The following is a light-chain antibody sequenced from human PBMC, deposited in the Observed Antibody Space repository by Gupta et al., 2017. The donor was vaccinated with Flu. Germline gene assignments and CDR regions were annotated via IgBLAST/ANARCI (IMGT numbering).Light chain of an antibody. J-gene: IGLJ2*01. Sequence: ITISCTGTSSDVGGYNYVSWYQQYPGKAPKLIMYDVSSRPSGVSNRFSGSKSGNTASLTISGLQAEDEADYYCSSYSSSSTLVVFGGGTKLTVL. CDR3: SSYSSSSTLVV. CDR2: DVS. CDR1: SSDVGGYNY. V-gene: IGLV2-14*01.